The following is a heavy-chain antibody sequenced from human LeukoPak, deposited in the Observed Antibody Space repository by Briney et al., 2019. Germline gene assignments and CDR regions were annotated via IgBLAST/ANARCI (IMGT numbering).Heavy chain of an antibody. V-gene: IGHV5-51*01. J-gene: IGHJ3*02. D-gene: IGHD3-22*01. CDR1: GYSFTSYW. CDR2: IYPGDSDT. Sequence: GESLKISCKGSGYSFTSYWIGWVRQMPGKGLEWMGIIYPGDSDTRYSPSFQGQVTISADKSISTAYLQWSSLKASDTAMYYCARPAPRYYYDSSGYFLDAFDIWGQGTMVTVSS. CDR3: ARPAPRYYYDSSGYFLDAFDI.